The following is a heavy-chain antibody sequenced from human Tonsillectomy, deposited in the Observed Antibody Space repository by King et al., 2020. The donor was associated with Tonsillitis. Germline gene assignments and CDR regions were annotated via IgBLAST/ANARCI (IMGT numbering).Heavy chain of an antibody. V-gene: IGHV1-18*01. CDR3: ARDQNYYYDSSGYYDYFDY. CDR1: GYTFTSYG. J-gene: IGHJ4*02. Sequence: QLVQSGAEVKKPGASVKVSCKASGYTFTSYGISWVRQAPGQGPEWMGWISAYNGNTNYAQRLQGRVTMTADTSTNTAYTELRSLRSDDTAVYYCARDQNYYYDSSGYYDYFDYWGQGTLVTVSS. D-gene: IGHD3-22*01. CDR2: ISAYNGNT.